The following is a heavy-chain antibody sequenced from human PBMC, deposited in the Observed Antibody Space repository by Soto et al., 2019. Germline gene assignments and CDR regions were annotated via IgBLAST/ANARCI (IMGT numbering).Heavy chain of an antibody. CDR1: GGSFSGYY. CDR2: INHSGST. J-gene: IGHJ3*02. Sequence: SETLSLTCAVYGGSFSGYYWSWIRQPPGKGLEWIGEINHSGSTNYNPSLKSRVTISVDTSKNQFSLKLSFVTAADTAVYYCARSRSRRNAFDIWGQGTMVTVSS. CDR3: ARSRSRRNAFDI. V-gene: IGHV4-34*01. D-gene: IGHD1-26*01.